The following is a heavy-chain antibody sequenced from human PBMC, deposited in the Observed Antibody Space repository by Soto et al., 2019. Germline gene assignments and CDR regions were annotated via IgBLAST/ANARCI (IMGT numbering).Heavy chain of an antibody. CDR3: ARLGGIVDTGTWIQ. V-gene: IGHV5-51*01. CDR1: GYMFCTYW. Sequence: GESLKISCKASGYMFCTYWICCFLQMPVKVPEWMAIIYPGDSDTRENPSFQGQVTISADKSSNTVHLQWRSLKASDTAIYYCARLGGIVDTGTWIQWGQGTPVTVSS. CDR2: IYPGDSDT. J-gene: IGHJ4*02. D-gene: IGHD1-26*01.